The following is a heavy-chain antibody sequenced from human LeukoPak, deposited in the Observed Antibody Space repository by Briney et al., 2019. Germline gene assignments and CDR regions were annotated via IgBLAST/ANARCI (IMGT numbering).Heavy chain of an antibody. Sequence: PGRSLRLSCAASGFTSSSYGMHWVRQAPGKGLEWVAVISYDGSNKYYADSVKGRFTISRDNSKNTLYLQMNSLRAEDTAVHYCAKVGGYGDYVNYFDYWGQGTLVTVSS. D-gene: IGHD4-17*01. V-gene: IGHV3-30*18. CDR3: AKVGGYGDYVNYFDY. CDR2: ISYDGSNK. CDR1: GFTSSSYG. J-gene: IGHJ4*02.